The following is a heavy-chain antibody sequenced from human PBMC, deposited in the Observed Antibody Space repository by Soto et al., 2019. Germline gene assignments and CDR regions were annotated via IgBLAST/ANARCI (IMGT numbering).Heavy chain of an antibody. CDR1: GGTISSYS. J-gene: IGHJ6*02. CDR3: AREDRDRETGLVPAAIDGMDV. D-gene: IGHD2-2*01. CDR2: IIPIFGIA. V-gene: IGHV1-69*13. Sequence: GPSVTVSCKASGGTISSYSITWVRQEHGHGLEWIGRIIPIFGIASYAQKFQGRVTITADESTSTAYMELSSLRSDDTAVYYCAREDRDRETGLVPAAIDGMDVWGQGTTVTVSS.